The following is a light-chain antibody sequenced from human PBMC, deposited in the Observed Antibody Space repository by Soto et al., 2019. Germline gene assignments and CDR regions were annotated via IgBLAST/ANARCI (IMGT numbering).Light chain of an antibody. J-gene: IGKJ1*01. CDR1: QTISSW. V-gene: IGKV1-5*03. CDR2: KAS. Sequence: IQMTQSPSSLSASVGDSFTITRRASQTISSWLAWYQQKPGKAHKILIYKASTLKSGVTSRLSGSGSGTEFTLTISSLQPDDFATYYCQHYNSYSEAFGQGTKVDIK. CDR3: QHYNSYSEA.